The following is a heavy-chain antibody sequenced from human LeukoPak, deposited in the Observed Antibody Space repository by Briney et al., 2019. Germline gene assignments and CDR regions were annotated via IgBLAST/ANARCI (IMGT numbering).Heavy chain of an antibody. J-gene: IGHJ4*02. V-gene: IGHV1-69*13. Sequence: GASGKVSCKASGGTFSSYAISWVRQAPGQGLEWMGGIIPIFGTANYAQKFQGRVTITADESTSTAYMELSSLRSEDTAVYYCARVRGYCSGGSCYDDYFDYWGQGTLVTVSS. D-gene: IGHD2-15*01. CDR1: GGTFSSYA. CDR2: IIPIFGTA. CDR3: ARVRGYCSGGSCYDDYFDY.